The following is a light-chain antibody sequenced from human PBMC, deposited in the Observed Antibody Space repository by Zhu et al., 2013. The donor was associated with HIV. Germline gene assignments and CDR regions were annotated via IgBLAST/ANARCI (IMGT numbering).Light chain of an antibody. CDR1: QGIRDA. V-gene: IGKV1-6*01. CDR3: LQDYSYPYT. J-gene: IGKJ2*01. Sequence: AIHMTQSPSSLSASVGDTVTITCRASQGIRDALSWFQHTPGKAPKVLISGVSNLASGVPSRFSGSGSGTDFGLTISSLQPEDFATYFCLQDYSYPYTFGQGTKLEI. CDR2: GVS.